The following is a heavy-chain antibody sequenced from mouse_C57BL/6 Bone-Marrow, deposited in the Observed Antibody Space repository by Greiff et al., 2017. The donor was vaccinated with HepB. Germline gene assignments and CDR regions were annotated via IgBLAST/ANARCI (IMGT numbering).Heavy chain of an antibody. D-gene: IGHD1-1*01. Sequence: VQLQQSGAELVRPGASVTLSCKASGYTFTDYEMHWVKQTPVHGLEWIGAIDPETGGTAYNQKFKGKAILTADKSSSTAYMELRSLTSEDSAVYYCTRGTTVVEGYFDDWGKGTTLTVSS. J-gene: IGHJ2*01. V-gene: IGHV1-15*01. CDR1: GYTFTDYE. CDR3: TRGTTVVEGYFDD. CDR2: IDPETGGT.